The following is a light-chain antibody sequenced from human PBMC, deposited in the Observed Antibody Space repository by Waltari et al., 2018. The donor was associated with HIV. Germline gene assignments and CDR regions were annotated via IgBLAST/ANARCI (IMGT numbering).Light chain of an antibody. CDR2: DSS. V-gene: IGKV1-33*01. CDR1: QHIGTF. J-gene: IGKJ2*01. Sequence: DIELIQYPSSLSASVVERVTITCQAGQHIGTFLNYYQQSRVEAPNILIYDSSNVETGVPARFSGGGSGTYFTFTLTSLQPEDIATYYCQYRGSFGQGTKLQIK. CDR3: QYRGS.